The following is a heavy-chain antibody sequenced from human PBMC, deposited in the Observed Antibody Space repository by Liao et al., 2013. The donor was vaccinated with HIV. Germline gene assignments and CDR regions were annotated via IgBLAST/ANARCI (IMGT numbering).Heavy chain of an antibody. V-gene: IGHV4-34*10. CDR2: INHSGST. Sequence: QVLLQESGPRLVRPSQTLSLTCGVSLGSMTSFYWSWIRQAAGKGLEWLGEINHSGSTNYIPSLKSRITISVDTSKKQFSLELRSVTAADTAVYYCARGSWVGATTPIDYWGQGALVTVSS. CDR3: ARGSWVGATTPIDY. D-gene: IGHD1-26*01. CDR1: LGSMTSFY. J-gene: IGHJ4*02.